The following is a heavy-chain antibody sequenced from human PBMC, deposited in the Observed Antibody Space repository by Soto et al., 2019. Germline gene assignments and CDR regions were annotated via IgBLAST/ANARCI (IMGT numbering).Heavy chain of an antibody. Sequence: GGSLRLSCAASGFTFSDYYMSWIRQAPGKGLEWVSYISSSSSYTNYADSVKGRFTISRDNAKNSLYLQMNSLRAEDTAVYYCARVIAFGELNFDYWGQGTMVTVSS. CDR2: ISSSSSYT. D-gene: IGHD3-10*01. CDR1: GFTFSDYY. J-gene: IGHJ4*02. CDR3: ARVIAFGELNFDY. V-gene: IGHV3-11*06.